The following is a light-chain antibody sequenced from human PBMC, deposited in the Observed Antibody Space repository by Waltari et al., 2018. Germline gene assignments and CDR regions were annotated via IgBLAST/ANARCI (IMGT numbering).Light chain of an antibody. CDR1: NLENKY. CDR2: QDA. V-gene: IGLV3-1*01. J-gene: IGLJ3*02. Sequence: SYELTQPSSVSVSPGQTASITCSGDNLENKYVSGYQQRPGQSPVLVIYQDAKRPSVIPERFSGSNSGNTATLTISGTQAMDEADYYCQAWDSSTPWVFGGGTKVTVL. CDR3: QAWDSSTPWV.